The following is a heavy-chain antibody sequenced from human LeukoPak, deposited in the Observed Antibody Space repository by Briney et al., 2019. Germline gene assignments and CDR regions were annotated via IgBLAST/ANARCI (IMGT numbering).Heavy chain of an antibody. Sequence: ASVKVSCKASGYTFTDYYMHWVRQAPGQGLEWMGWINPNSGGTSYAQKFQGRVTMTRDTSINTAYMDLSRLNSDDTAVYYCAKGPKYYDSSGYRLEYWGQGTLVTVSS. V-gene: IGHV1-2*02. D-gene: IGHD3-22*01. CDR1: GYTFTDYY. CDR3: AKGPKYYDSSGYRLEY. J-gene: IGHJ4*02. CDR2: INPNSGGT.